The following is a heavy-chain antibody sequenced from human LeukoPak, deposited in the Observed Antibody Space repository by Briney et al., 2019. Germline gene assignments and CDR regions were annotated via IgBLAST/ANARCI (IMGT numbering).Heavy chain of an antibody. V-gene: IGHV1-8*01. D-gene: IGHD3-22*01. CDR1: GYTFTSYD. Sequence: ASVKVSCKASGYTFTSYDINWVRQATGQGLEWMGWMNPNSGNTGYAQKFQGRVIMTRNTSISTAYMELSSLRSEDTAVYYCARVAYDSSGYYYYYGMDVWGQGTTVTVSS. J-gene: IGHJ6*02. CDR3: ARVAYDSSGYYYYYGMDV. CDR2: MNPNSGNT.